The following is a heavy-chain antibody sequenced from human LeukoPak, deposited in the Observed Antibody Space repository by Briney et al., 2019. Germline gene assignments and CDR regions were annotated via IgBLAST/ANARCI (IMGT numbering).Heavy chain of an antibody. Sequence: SETLSLTCTVPGGSISSSSYYWGWIRQPPGKGLEWIGSIYYSGSTYYNPSLKSRVTISVDTSKNQFSLKLSSVTAADTAVYYCARTYAAKGIFGVVLKRTGQSDAFDIWGQGTMVTVSS. V-gene: IGHV4-39*07. CDR2: IYYSGST. CDR3: ARTYAAKGIFGVVLKRTGQSDAFDI. J-gene: IGHJ3*02. CDR1: GGSISSSSYY. D-gene: IGHD3-3*01.